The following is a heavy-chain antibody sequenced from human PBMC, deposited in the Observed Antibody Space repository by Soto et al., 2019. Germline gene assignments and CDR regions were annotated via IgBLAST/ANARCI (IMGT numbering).Heavy chain of an antibody. CDR3: ARDPPTGTTLDWVDS. V-gene: IGHV3-21*01. Sequence: GGSLRLSCVASGFSFSSDSMGWVRQAPGKGLERVSSISSSGSFKNYADSVKGRFTISRDNAKNSLYLQMSGLKDEDTAVYYCARDPPTGTTLDWVDSWGQGTLVTVSS. J-gene: IGHJ5*01. CDR1: GFSFSSDS. CDR2: ISSSGSFK. D-gene: IGHD1-7*01.